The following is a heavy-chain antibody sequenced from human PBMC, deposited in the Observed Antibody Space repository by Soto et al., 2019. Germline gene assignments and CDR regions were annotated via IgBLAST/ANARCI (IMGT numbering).Heavy chain of an antibody. CDR3: AIDLVNGGYNLDY. Sequence: ASVKVSCKVSGYTLTELSMHWVRQAPGKGLEWMGSFDFEDGETIYAQKFQGRVTMTEDTSTDTAYVELSSLRSEDTAVYYCAIDLVNGGYNLDYWGQGTLVTVSS. D-gene: IGHD3-22*01. J-gene: IGHJ4*02. V-gene: IGHV1-24*01. CDR2: FDFEDGET. CDR1: GYTLTELS.